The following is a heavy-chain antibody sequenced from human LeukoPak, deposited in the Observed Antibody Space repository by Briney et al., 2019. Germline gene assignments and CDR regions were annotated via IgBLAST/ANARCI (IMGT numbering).Heavy chain of an antibody. J-gene: IGHJ4*02. CDR2: TYYRYKWYN. CDR1: GDSFSSNSAT. CDR3: AREPSSHYGETHFDY. Sequence: SQTLSLTCAISGDSFSSNSATWNWFRQSQSRGLKWLGRTYYRYKWYNDYAVSVKSRITIIPDTSKNQFSLQLNSVTPEDTAVYYCAREPSSHYGETHFDYWGQGTLVTVSS. D-gene: IGHD4-17*01. V-gene: IGHV6-1*01.